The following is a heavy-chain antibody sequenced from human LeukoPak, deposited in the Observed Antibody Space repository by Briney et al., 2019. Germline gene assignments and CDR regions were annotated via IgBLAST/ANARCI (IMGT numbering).Heavy chain of an antibody. D-gene: IGHD6-6*01. CDR3: ARDTKSLSIAALYFDY. Sequence: PGGSLRLSCAASGFTFSSYSMNWVGQAPGKGLEWVSYISSSSSTIYYADSVKGRFTISRDNAKNSLYLQMNSLRAEDTAVYYCARDTKSLSIAALYFDYWGQGTLVTVSS. J-gene: IGHJ4*02. V-gene: IGHV3-48*04. CDR2: ISSSSSTI. CDR1: GFTFSSYS.